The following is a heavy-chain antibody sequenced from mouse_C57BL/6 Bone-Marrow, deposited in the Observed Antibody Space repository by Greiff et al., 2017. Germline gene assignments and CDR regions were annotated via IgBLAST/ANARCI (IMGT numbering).Heavy chain of an antibody. CDR3: ARKGLLGAMDY. D-gene: IGHD1-1*01. CDR1: GFTFSSST. CDR2: ISGGGGNT. V-gene: IGHV5-9*01. Sequence: EVQRVESGGGLVKPGGSLKLSCAASGFTFSSSTMSWVRQTPEKRLEWVATISGGGGNTYYPDSVKGRFTISRDNAKNTLYLQMSSLRSEDTALYYCARKGLLGAMDYWGQGTSVTVSS. J-gene: IGHJ4*01.